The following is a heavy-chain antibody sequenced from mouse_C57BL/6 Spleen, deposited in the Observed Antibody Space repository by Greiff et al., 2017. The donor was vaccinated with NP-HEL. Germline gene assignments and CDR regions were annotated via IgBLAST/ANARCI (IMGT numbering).Heavy chain of an antibody. J-gene: IGHJ2*01. CDR3: ARGDYDDSYFYY. CDR1: GFSLPSSG. CDR2: IWSGGST. V-gene: IGHV2-2*01. Sequence: VQLQQSGPGLVQPSQSLSITCTVSGFSLPSSGVHWVRQSPGKGLEWLGVIWSGGSTDYNAAFISRLSHSKDSSKSQVFFKMNSRQADDTTIYYCARGDYDDSYFYYWGQGTTLTVSS. D-gene: IGHD2-4*01.